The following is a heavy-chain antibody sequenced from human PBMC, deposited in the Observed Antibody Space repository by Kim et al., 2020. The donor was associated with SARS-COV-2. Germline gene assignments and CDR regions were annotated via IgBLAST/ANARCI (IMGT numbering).Heavy chain of an antibody. V-gene: IGHV4-59*01. CDR1: GGSISSYY. CDR3: ARIAYCGGDCYPRWGFDP. J-gene: IGHJ5*02. CDR2: IYYSGST. Sequence: SETLSLTCTVSGGSISSYYWSWIRQPPGKGLEWIGYIYYSGSTNYNPSLKSRVTISVDTSKNQFSLKLSSVTAADTAVYYCARIAYCGGDCYPRWGFDPWGQGTLVTVSS. D-gene: IGHD2-21*02.